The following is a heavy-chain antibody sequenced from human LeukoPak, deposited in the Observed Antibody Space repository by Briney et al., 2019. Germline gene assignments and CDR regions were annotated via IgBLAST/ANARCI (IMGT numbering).Heavy chain of an antibody. CDR3: GREIDWIQDITDY. CDR2: MNPNSGNT. Sequence: ASVKVSCKASGYTFTSYDINWVRQATGQGLEWMGWMNPNSGNTGYAQKFQGRVTMTRNTSISTACMELSSLRSEDTAVYYCGREIDWIQDITDYWGQGALVTVSS. J-gene: IGHJ4*02. CDR1: GYTFTSYD. D-gene: IGHD5-18*01. V-gene: IGHV1-8*01.